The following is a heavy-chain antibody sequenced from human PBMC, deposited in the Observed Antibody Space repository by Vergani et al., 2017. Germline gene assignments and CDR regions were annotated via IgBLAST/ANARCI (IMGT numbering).Heavy chain of an antibody. D-gene: IGHD7-27*01. Sequence: EVQLVESGGGLVKPGGSLRLSCAASGFSFSNAWMTWVRQGPGKGLEWVGRIQSQIEGGTTDYAARVKGRFTISRDDSTNILDLHMNSLKNEDTAVYYSTTLSPNWAHWWGQGTLVNVSS. CDR3: TTLSPNWAHW. V-gene: IGHV3-15*01. CDR1: GFSFSNAW. J-gene: IGHJ4*02. CDR2: IQSQIEGGTT.